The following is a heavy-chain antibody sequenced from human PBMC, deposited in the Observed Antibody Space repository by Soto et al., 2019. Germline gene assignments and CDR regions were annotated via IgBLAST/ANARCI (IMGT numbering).Heavy chain of an antibody. CDR3: EADRAEWELLRFDY. V-gene: IGHV1-58*01. CDR2: IVVGSGNT. CDR1: GFTFTSSA. Sequence: SVKVSCKASGFTFTSSAVQWVRQARGQRLEWIGWIVVGSGNTNYAQKFQERVTITRDMSTSTAYMELSSLRSEDTAAYYCEADRAEWELLRFDYWGQGTLVTVSS. D-gene: IGHD1-26*01. J-gene: IGHJ4*02.